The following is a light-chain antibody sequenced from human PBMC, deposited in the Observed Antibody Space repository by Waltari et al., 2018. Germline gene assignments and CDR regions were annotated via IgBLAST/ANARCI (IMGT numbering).Light chain of an antibody. J-gene: IGLJ2*01. V-gene: IGLV2-14*01. CDR1: SNDVGGYNS. CDR3: SSQSSNDVVL. Sequence: QSALTQPASVSGSPGQSVTIFCAGTSNDVGGYNSVSWYQEYPGQAPRVIIYDVSYRPSVVSDRFSGSKSGNTASLTISGLQAEDEADYYCSSQSSNDVVLFGGGTKLTVL. CDR2: DVS.